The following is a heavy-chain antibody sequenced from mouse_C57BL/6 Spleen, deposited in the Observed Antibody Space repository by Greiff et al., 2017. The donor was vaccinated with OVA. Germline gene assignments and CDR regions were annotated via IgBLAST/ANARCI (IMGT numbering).Heavy chain of an antibody. CDR1: GFTFSDYG. CDR2: ISSGSSTI. CDR3: GRGLITIDY. Sequence: VESGGGLVKPGGSLKLSCAASGFTFSDYGMHWVRQAPEKGLEWVAYISSGSSTIYYADTVKGRFTISRDNAKNTRVLQRNSRRSEDTAMDYYGRGLITIDYWGQGTTLTVSS. J-gene: IGHJ2*01. V-gene: IGHV5-17*01. D-gene: IGHD1-3*01.